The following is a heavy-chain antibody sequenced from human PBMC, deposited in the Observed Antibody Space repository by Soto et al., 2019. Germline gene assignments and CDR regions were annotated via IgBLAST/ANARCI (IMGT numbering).Heavy chain of an antibody. CDR3: ARHGSTWQRNWFDP. V-gene: IGHV5-51*01. Sequence: GESLRISWSGSGCSVTSYWIGGVRQMPGKGLEWMGIIYPGDSDTRYSPSFQGQVTISADKSISTAYLQWSSLKASDTAMYYCARHGSTWQRNWFDPWGQGTLVTVSS. CDR2: IYPGDSDT. D-gene: IGHD3-10*01. J-gene: IGHJ5*02. CDR1: GCSVTSYW.